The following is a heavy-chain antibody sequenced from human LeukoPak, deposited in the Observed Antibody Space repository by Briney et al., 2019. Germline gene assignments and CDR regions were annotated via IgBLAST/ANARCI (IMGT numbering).Heavy chain of an antibody. V-gene: IGHV3-7*01. Sequence: PGGSLRLSCAASGFTFSSYWMSWFRQAPGKGLEWVANIKQDGSEKYYVDSVKGRFTISRDNAKNSLYLQMNSLRAEDTAVYYCARGHSSSWYYFDYWGQGTLVTVSS. CDR2: IKQDGSEK. CDR1: GFTFSSYW. J-gene: IGHJ4*02. D-gene: IGHD6-13*01. CDR3: ARGHSSSWYYFDY.